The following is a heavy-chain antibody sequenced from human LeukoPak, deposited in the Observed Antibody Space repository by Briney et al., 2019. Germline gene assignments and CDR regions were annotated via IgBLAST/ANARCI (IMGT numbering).Heavy chain of an antibody. Sequence: SVKVSCKASGYAFTAYYMHWVRQAPGQGLEWMGWIIPMFDTAHYAEKFQGRVTISADESTNTVYMELRGLRSEDTAVYYCARDDNDILTGYFDSWGQGTLVTVSS. CDR2: IIPMFDTA. V-gene: IGHV1-69*13. J-gene: IGHJ5*01. CDR3: ARDDNDILTGYFDS. CDR1: GYAFTAYY. D-gene: IGHD3-9*01.